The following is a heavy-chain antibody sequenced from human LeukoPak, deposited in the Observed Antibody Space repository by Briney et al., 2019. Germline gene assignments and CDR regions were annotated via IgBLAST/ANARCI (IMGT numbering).Heavy chain of an antibody. CDR3: ARHSAPDDYGDSRDAFDI. J-gene: IGHJ3*02. D-gene: IGHD4-17*01. Sequence: SETLSLTCTVSGGSISSGGYYWSWIRQHPGKGLEWIGYIYYSGSTYYNPSLKSRVTISVDTSKNQFSLKLSSVTAADTAVYYCARHSAPDDYGDSRDAFDIWGQGTMVTVSS. V-gene: IGHV4-31*03. CDR1: GGSISSGGYY. CDR2: IYYSGST.